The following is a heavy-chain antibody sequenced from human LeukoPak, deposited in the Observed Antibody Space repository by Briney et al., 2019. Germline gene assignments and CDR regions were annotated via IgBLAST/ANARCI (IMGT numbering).Heavy chain of an antibody. V-gene: IGHV3-66*01. CDR1: GFTVSSNY. CDR3: ASFPQRFMVATEYYFDY. CDR2: IYSGGST. J-gene: IGHJ4*02. Sequence: PGGSLRLSCAASGFTVSSNYMSWVRQAPGKGLEWVSVIYSGGSTYYADSVKGRFTISRDNSKNTLYLQMNSLRAEDTAVYYCASFPQRFMVATEYYFDYWGQGTLVTVSS. D-gene: IGHD5-12*01.